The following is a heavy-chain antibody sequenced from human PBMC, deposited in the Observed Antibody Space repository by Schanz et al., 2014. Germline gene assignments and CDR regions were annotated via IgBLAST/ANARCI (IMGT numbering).Heavy chain of an antibody. CDR3: AKVDRTRYYAMDV. CDR2: MNPNSGNT. V-gene: IGHV1-8*02. CDR1: GYTFTSYD. Sequence: QVQLVQSGAEVKKPGASVRLSCEASGYTFTSYDINWVRQAPGQGLEWMGWMNPNSGNTGYAQKFQGRVTMTRHTSISTAYMEVSGLRSEDTAVYYCAKVDRTRYYAMDVWGQGTTVTVSS. D-gene: IGHD3-9*01. J-gene: IGHJ6*02.